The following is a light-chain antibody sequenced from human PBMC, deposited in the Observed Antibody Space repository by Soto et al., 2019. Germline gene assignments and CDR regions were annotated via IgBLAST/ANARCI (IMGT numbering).Light chain of an antibody. V-gene: IGKV1-39*01. Sequence: DIQMTHSPSTLCGSVWDRVTITSRASQTISSWLAWYQQKPGKAPQLLIYAASNLQSGVPSRFSGSGSGTAFTLTISSLQREDFATYYCEQYYSTPPEITFGQGTRLEIK. J-gene: IGKJ5*01. CDR3: EQYYSTPPEIT. CDR2: AAS. CDR1: QTISSW.